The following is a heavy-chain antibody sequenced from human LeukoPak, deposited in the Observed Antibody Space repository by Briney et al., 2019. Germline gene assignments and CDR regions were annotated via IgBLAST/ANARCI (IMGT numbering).Heavy chain of an antibody. CDR2: IWYDGSNK. Sequence: GGSLRLSCAASGFTFSDYYMSWIRQAPGKGLEWVAVIWYDGSNKYYADSVKGRFTISRDNSKNTLYLQMNSLRAEDTAVYYCARDPALLWFGELLKYYFDYWGQGTLVTVSS. CDR1: GFTFSDYY. J-gene: IGHJ4*02. CDR3: ARDPALLWFGELLKYYFDY. V-gene: IGHV3-33*08. D-gene: IGHD3-10*01.